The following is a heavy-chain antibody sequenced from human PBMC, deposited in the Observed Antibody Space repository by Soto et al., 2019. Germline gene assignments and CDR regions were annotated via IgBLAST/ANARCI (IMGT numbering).Heavy chain of an antibody. V-gene: IGHV1-69*13. Sequence: SVKVSCKASGGTFSSYAISWVRQAPGQGLEWMGGIIPIFGTANYAQKFQGRVTITADESTSTAYMELSSLRSEDTAVYYCASLVYYYDSSGPFDYWGQGTLVTVSS. CDR1: GGTFSSYA. CDR3: ASLVYYYDSSGPFDY. D-gene: IGHD3-22*01. CDR2: IIPIFGTA. J-gene: IGHJ4*02.